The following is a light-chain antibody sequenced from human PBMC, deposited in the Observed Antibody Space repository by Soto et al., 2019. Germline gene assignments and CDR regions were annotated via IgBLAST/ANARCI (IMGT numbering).Light chain of an antibody. CDR2: AAS. CDR1: QNIRNY. J-gene: IGKJ2*01. Sequence: DIPMTQSPSSLSASVGDRVTITCRASQNIRNYLNWYQQRPGKTPNLLVYAASNLRGGVPSRFSGSGSGTVFTLTINSLQPEDFATYYCQQIHSTSSYTFGQGTRVDSK. V-gene: IGKV1-39*01. CDR3: QQIHSTSSYT.